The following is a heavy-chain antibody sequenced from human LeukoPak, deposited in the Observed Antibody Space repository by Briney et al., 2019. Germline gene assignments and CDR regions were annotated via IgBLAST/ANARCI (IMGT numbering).Heavy chain of an antibody. D-gene: IGHD4-17*01. J-gene: IGHJ4*02. V-gene: IGHV3-21*01. CDR1: GFTFSSYS. CDR3: ARDRRGTTVRHNLRFDY. CDR2: ISSSSSYI. Sequence: GGSLRLSCAASGFTFSSYSMNWVRQAPGKGLEWVSSISSSSSYIYYADSVKGRFTISRDNAKNSLYLQMNSLGAEDTAVYYCARDRRGTTVRHNLRFDYWGQGTLVTVSS.